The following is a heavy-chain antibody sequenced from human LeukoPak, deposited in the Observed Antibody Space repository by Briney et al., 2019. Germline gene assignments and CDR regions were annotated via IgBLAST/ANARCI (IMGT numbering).Heavy chain of an antibody. CDR2: ISGSGGNT. V-gene: IGHV3-23*01. CDR3: AKPAKTDYADY. CDR1: GFIFSSYS. J-gene: IGHJ4*02. Sequence: QTGGSLRLSCAASGFIFSSYSMNWVRQAPGKGLEWVSAISGSGGNTYYADSVKGRFTISRDNSKNTLYLQMNSLRAEDTALYYCAKPAKTDYADYWGQGTLVTVSS. D-gene: IGHD1-14*01.